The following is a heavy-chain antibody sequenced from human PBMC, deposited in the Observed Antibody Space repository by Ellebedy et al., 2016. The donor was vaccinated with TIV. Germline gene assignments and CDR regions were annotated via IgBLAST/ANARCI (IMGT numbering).Heavy chain of an antibody. CDR1: GFTFSDYY. V-gene: IGHV3-11*06. J-gene: IGHJ4*02. Sequence: GESLKISCAASGFTFSDYYMSWIRQAPGKGLEWVSYISTTISYTNYADSVKGRFTISRDNAKNSLYLQMNSLGAGDTAVYYCVREDSAAGGPDYWGQGTLVTVSS. CDR2: ISTTISYT. CDR3: VREDSAAGGPDY. D-gene: IGHD6-13*01.